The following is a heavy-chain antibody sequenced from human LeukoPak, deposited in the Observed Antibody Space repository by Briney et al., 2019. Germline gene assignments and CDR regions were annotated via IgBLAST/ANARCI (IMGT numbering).Heavy chain of an antibody. Sequence: ASVKVSCKASGYTFTSYGISWVRQAPGQGLEWMGWISAYNGNTNYAQKLQGRVTMTTDTSTSTAYMELRSLRSDDTAVYYCARDGEDIVVVPAATDNWFDPWGQGTLATVSS. J-gene: IGHJ5*02. D-gene: IGHD2-2*01. V-gene: IGHV1-18*01. CDR1: GYTFTSYG. CDR3: ARDGEDIVVVPAATDNWFDP. CDR2: ISAYNGNT.